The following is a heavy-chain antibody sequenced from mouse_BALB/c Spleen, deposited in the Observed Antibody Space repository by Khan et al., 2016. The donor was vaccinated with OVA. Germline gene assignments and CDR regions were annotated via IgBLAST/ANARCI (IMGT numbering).Heavy chain of an antibody. CDR1: GFSLTSYG. Sequence: VQLKQSGPGLVAPSQSLSITCTVSGFSLTSYGVHWVRQPPGKGLEWLGVIWPGGSTNYNSALMSRLSISKDNSTSQVFLKMNSLQTDDTAMYYCARYYGNYGWYFDVWGAGTTVTVSS. CDR3: ARYYGNYGWYFDV. CDR2: IWPGGST. V-gene: IGHV2-9*02. J-gene: IGHJ1*01. D-gene: IGHD2-1*01.